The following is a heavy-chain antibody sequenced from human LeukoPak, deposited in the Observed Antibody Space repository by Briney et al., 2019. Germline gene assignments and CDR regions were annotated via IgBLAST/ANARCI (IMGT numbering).Heavy chain of an antibody. J-gene: IGHJ3*02. CDR1: GFTFSSYE. Sequence: GGSLRLSCAASGFTFSSYEMNWVRQAPGKGLEWVSYISSSGSTIYYADSVKGRFTISRDNAKNSLYLQMNSLRAEDTAVYYCARKAVAGAFDIWGQGTMVTVSS. CDR3: ARKAVAGAFDI. V-gene: IGHV3-48*03. CDR2: ISSSGSTI. D-gene: IGHD2-15*01.